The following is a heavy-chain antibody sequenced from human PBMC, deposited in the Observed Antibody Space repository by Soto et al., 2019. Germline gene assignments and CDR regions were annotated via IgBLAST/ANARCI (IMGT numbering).Heavy chain of an antibody. CDR3: AGEGGNDFWSGSRWFDP. Sequence: DSVKVSCKAPGYTFTSYYMHWVRQAPGQGLEWMGIINPSGGSTSYAQKLQGRVTMTRDTSTSTVYMELSSLRSEDTAVYYCAGEGGNDFWSGSRWFDPWGQGTLVTVSS. CDR1: GYTFTSYY. V-gene: IGHV1-46*01. J-gene: IGHJ5*02. CDR2: INPSGGST. D-gene: IGHD3-3*01.